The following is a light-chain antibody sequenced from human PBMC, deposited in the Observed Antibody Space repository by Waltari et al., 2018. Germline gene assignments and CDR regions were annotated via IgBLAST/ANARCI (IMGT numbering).Light chain of an antibody. Sequence: DIQMTQSPSTLSASIGDRVTITCRANQSISSWVAWYQQRPGKAPKLLIYKASSLQVGVSSRFSGSGSGTEFTLTISSLQADDFATYYCQQYDTYPYTFGQGTKLDIK. CDR3: QQYDTYPYT. CDR2: KAS. J-gene: IGKJ2*01. V-gene: IGKV1-5*03. CDR1: QSISSW.